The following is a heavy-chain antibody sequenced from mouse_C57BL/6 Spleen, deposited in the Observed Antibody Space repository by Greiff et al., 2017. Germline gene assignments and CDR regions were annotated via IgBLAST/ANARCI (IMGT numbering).Heavy chain of an antibody. CDR1: GYTFTSYW. D-gene: IGHD1-1*02. V-gene: IGHV1-61*01. CDR2: IYPSDSET. J-gene: IGHJ4*01. Sequence: QVQLQQSGAELVRPGSSVKLSCKASGYTFTSYWMDWVKQRPGQGLEWIGNIYPSDSETNYNHKFKDKDTLTADKSSSTAYMQFSSLTSEDSAVYYCARGGVDIHYAMDYWGQGTSVTVSS. CDR3: ARGGVDIHYAMDY.